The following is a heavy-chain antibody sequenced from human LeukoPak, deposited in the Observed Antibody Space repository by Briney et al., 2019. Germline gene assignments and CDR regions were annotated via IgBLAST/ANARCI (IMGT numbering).Heavy chain of an antibody. Sequence: SETLSLTCAVYGGSFSGYYWSWIRQPPGKGLEWIGEINHSGSTNYNPSLKSRVTISVDTSKNQFSLKPSSVTAADTAVYYCARGLRGYGLDYWGQGTLVTVSS. J-gene: IGHJ4*02. CDR3: ARGLRGYGLDY. D-gene: IGHD5-18*01. V-gene: IGHV4-34*01. CDR2: INHSGST. CDR1: GGSFSGYY.